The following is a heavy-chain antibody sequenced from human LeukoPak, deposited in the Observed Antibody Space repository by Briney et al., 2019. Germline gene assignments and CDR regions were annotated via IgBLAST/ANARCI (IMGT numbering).Heavy chain of an antibody. Sequence: GGSLRLSCAASGFTFSDYYMSWIRQAPGKGLEWVSYISSSGSTIYYADSVKGRFTISRDNAKNSLYLQMNSLRAEDTAVYYCARDAMIVVAPPDYWGQGTLVTVSS. J-gene: IGHJ4*02. V-gene: IGHV3-11*04. CDR1: GFTFSDYY. CDR3: ARDAMIVVAPPDY. D-gene: IGHD3-22*01. CDR2: ISSSGSTI.